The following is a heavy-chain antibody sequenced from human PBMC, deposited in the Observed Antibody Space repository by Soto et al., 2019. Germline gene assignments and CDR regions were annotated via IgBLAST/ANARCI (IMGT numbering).Heavy chain of an antibody. D-gene: IGHD2-15*01. CDR2: IYWDDDK. J-gene: IGHJ6*02. CDR3: AHRYHSLYNYYGMDV. CDR1: GFSLSTSGVG. Sequence: QITLKESGPTLVKPTQTLTLTCTFSGFSLSTSGVGVGWIRQPPGKALEWLALIYWDDDKRYSPSLKSRLTIPTDSSRXQVVLTMTNMDPVDTATYYFAHRYHSLYNYYGMDVWGQGTTVTVSS. V-gene: IGHV2-5*02.